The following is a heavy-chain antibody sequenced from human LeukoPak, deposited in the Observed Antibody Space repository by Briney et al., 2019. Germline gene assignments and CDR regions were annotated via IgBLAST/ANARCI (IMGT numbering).Heavy chain of an antibody. CDR1: GFTFSSYG. V-gene: IGHV3-33*01. Sequence: GGSLRLSCAASGFTFSSYGTHWVRQAPGKGLEWVAVIWYDGCNKYYADSVKGRFTISRDNSKNTLYLQMNSLRAEDTAVYYCARDGEPRVSNWFDPWGQGTLVTVSS. D-gene: IGHD3-10*01. CDR3: ARDGEPRVSNWFDP. CDR2: IWYDGCNK. J-gene: IGHJ5*02.